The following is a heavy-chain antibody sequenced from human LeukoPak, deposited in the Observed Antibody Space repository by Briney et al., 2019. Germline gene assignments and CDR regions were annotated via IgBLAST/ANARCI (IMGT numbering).Heavy chain of an antibody. CDR2: IYYSGST. CDR3: ARRGWDGYNKGSFDY. J-gene: IGHJ4*02. V-gene: IGHV4-39*01. D-gene: IGHD5-24*01. Sequence: SETLSLTCTVSGGSISSSSYYSGWIRQPPGKGLERIGRIYYSGSTYYNTSLKSRVNISVDTSKNQFSLKLSSVTAADTAVYYCARRGWDGYNKGSFDYWGQGTLVTVSS. CDR1: GGSISSSSYY.